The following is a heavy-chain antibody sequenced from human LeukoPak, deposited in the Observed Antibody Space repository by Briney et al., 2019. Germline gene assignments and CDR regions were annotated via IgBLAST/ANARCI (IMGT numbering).Heavy chain of an antibody. J-gene: IGHJ3*02. V-gene: IGHV4-39*07. CDR3: ARGVAAAVAFDI. CDR2: IYYSGST. Sequence: PSETLSLTCTVSGGSISSSSYYWGWIRQPPGKGLEWIGSIYYSGSTYYNPSLKSRVTISVDTSKNQFSLKLSSVTAADTAVYYCARGVAAAVAFDIWGQGTMVTVSS. D-gene: IGHD6-13*01. CDR1: GGSISSSSYY.